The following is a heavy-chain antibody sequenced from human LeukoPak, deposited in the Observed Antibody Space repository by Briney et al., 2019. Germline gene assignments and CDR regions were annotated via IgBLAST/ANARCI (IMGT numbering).Heavy chain of an antibody. V-gene: IGHV1-8*01. CDR1: GYTFTSYD. CDR2: MNPNSCNT. D-gene: IGHD3-22*01. Sequence: ASVKVSCKASGYTFTSYDINWVRQPTGQGLEWMGWMNPNSCNTGYAQKFEGRVTLTRNTSISTAYMELRRLRSEATAVYYCARGLYYYDSSGLDCWGQGTLVTVSS. J-gene: IGHJ4*02. CDR3: ARGLYYYDSSGLDC.